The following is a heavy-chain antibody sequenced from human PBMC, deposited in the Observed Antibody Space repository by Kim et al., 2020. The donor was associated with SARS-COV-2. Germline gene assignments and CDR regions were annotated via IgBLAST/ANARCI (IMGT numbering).Heavy chain of an antibody. CDR1: GFTFSSYG. CDR3: AKDIAARSYYYYGMDV. CDR2: ISYDGSNK. J-gene: IGHJ6*01. Sequence: GGSLRLSCAASGFTFSSYGMHWVRQAPGKGLEWVAVISYDGSNKYYADSVKGRFTISRDNSKNTLYLQMNSLRAEDTAVYYCAKDIAARSYYYYGMDVWG. D-gene: IGHD6-6*01. V-gene: IGHV3-30*18.